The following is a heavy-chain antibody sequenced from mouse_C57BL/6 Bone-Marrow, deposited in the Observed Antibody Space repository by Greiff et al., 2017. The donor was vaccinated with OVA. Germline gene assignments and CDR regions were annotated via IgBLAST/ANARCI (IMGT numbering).Heavy chain of an antibody. CDR1: GYTFTEYT. Sequence: VKLQESGAELVKPGASVKLSCKASGYTFTEYTIHWVKQRSGQGLEWIGWFYPGSGSIKYNEKFKDKATLTADKSSSTVYMELSRLTSEDSAVYVCARHEGNYGNPAWFAYWGQGTLVTVSA. J-gene: IGHJ3*01. CDR3: ARHEGNYGNPAWFAY. D-gene: IGHD2-1*01. CDR2: FYPGSGSI. V-gene: IGHV1-62-2*01.